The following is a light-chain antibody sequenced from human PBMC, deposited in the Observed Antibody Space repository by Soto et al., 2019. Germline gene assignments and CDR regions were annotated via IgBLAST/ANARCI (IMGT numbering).Light chain of an antibody. CDR2: EVT. Sequence: QSVLTQPPSASGSPGQSVTISCAGSNSDIGASNSVSWYQQHPGKAPKLLISEVTKRPSGVPDRFSGSKSGNTASLTVSGLQAEDEADYYCGSKAGSIKHVVFGGGTQLTVL. V-gene: IGLV2-8*01. CDR3: GSKAGSIKHVV. J-gene: IGLJ2*01. CDR1: NSDIGASNS.